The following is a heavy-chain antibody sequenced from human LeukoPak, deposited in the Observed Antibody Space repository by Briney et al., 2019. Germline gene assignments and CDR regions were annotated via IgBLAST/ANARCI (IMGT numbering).Heavy chain of an antibody. D-gene: IGHD4-17*01. CDR2: VLGNGVPT. Sequence: PGGSLRLSCAASGFTFSSYWMSWVRQAPGKELEWVATVLGNGVPTYYADSVQGRFTISRDNSKNTLYLQMSSLRAEDTAIYYCAKDPNGDYIGTFDIWGQGTTVIVS. J-gene: IGHJ3*02. V-gene: IGHV3-23*01. CDR1: GFTFSSYW. CDR3: AKDPNGDYIGTFDI.